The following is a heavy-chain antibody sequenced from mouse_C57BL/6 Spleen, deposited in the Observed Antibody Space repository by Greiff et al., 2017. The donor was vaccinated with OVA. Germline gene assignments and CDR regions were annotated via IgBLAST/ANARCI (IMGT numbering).Heavy chain of an antibody. CDR3: ARTGTKGGSWFAY. V-gene: IGHV1-26*01. D-gene: IGHD4-1*01. CDR1: GYTFTDYY. J-gene: IGHJ3*01. CDR2: INPNNGGT. Sequence: EVQLQQSGPELVKPGASVKISCKASGYTFTDYYMNWVKQSHGKSLEWIGDINPNNGGTSYNQKFKGKVTLTVDKSSSTAYMKLRSLTSEDSAVYYCARTGTKGGSWFAYWGQGTLVTVSA.